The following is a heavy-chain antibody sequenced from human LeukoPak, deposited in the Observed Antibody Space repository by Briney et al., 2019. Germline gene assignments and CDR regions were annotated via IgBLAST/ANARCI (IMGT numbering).Heavy chain of an antibody. CDR3: ATDRSYYDSRSHQGFDY. V-gene: IGHV3-30-3*01. J-gene: IGHJ4*02. D-gene: IGHD3-10*01. Sequence: GGSLRLSCAASGFTFSSYAMHWVRQAPGKGLEWVALILYDGGNKYYADSVKGRFTISRDNSKNTLYLQMNSLRAEDTAVYYCATDRSYYDSRSHQGFDYWGQGTLVTVSS. CDR1: GFTFSSYA. CDR2: ILYDGGNK.